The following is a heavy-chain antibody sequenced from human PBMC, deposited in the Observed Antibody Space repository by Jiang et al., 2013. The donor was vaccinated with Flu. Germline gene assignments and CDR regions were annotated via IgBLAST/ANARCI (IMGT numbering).Heavy chain of an antibody. CDR2: IIPIFGTA. Sequence: RQAPGQGLEWMGGIIPIFGTANYAQKFQGRVTITADESTSTAYMELSSLRSEDTAVYYCARVSDILTGYQPWGYWGQGTLVTVSS. J-gene: IGHJ4*02. V-gene: IGHV1-69*01. CDR3: ARVSDILTGYQPWGY. D-gene: IGHD3-9*01.